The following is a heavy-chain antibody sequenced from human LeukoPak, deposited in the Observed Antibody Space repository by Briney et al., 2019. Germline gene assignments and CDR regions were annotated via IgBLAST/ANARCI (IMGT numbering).Heavy chain of an antibody. J-gene: IGHJ4*02. CDR1: GYSISSGYY. V-gene: IGHV4-38-2*02. Sequence: SETLSLTCTVSGYSISSGYYWGWIRQPPGKGLEWIGSIYHTGNTYYNPSLKSRVTMSVDTSKNQFSLKLTSVTAADTAVYYCSSTITVTTDYWGQGTLVTVSS. D-gene: IGHD4-17*01. CDR3: SSTITVTTDY. CDR2: IYHTGNT.